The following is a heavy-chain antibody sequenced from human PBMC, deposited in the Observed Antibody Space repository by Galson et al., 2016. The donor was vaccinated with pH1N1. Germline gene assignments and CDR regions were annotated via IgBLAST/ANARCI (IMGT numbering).Heavy chain of an antibody. D-gene: IGHD4-17*01. V-gene: IGHV2-70*01. CDR1: GFSLSTSGMC. CDR3: ARFNYGDYANWFDP. CDR2: IDWDDDK. Sequence: PALVKPTQTLTLTCTFSGFSLSTSGMCVSWIRQPPGKALEWLALIDWDDDKYYSTSLKTRLTISKDTSKNQVVLTMTNRDPVDTATYYCARFNYGDYANWFDPWGQGTLVTVSS. J-gene: IGHJ5*02.